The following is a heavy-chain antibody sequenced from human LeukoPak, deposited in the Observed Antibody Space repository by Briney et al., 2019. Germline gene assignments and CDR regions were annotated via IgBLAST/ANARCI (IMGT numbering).Heavy chain of an antibody. CDR3: AELGITMIGGV. CDR2: ISSSGGTR. J-gene: IGHJ6*04. CDR1: GFVFSNYE. D-gene: IGHD3-10*02. V-gene: IGHV3-48*03. Sequence: GGSLRLSCAASGFVFSNYEMNWVRQAPGKGLEWVSYISSSGGTRYYADSVQGRFTISRDNAKNSLYLQMNSLRAEDTAVYYCAELGITMIGGVWGKGTTVTISS.